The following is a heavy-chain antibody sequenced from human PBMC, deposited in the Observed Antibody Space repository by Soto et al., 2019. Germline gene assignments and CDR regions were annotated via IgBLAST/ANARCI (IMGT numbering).Heavy chain of an antibody. CDR2: VYYSGHT. J-gene: IGHJ4*02. D-gene: IGHD2-15*01. V-gene: IGHV4-39*02. CDR3: PSRHCSGGNCYNPGFDS. CDR1: GDSISGGASF. Sequence: SETLSLTCTVSGDSISGGASFWSWIRQPPGKGLEWIANVYYSGHTYYNPSLESRVAISVDTSRNNFSLTVNSVTAAHTDAYSSPSRHCSGGNCYNPGFDSWGQGTLATVSS.